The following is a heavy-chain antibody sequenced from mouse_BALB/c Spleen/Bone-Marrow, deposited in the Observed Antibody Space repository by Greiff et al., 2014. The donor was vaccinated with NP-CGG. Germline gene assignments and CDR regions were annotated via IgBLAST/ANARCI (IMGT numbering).Heavy chain of an antibody. CDR3: TVYDYEGFAY. CDR2: IDPANGNT. V-gene: IGHV14-3*02. D-gene: IGHD2-4*01. Sequence: EVQGVESGAELVKPGASVKLSCTASGFNIKDTYMHWVKQRPEQGLEWIGRIDPANGNTKYDPKFQGKSTITADTASNTAYLQLSRPAAEDAAVYYCTVYDYEGFAYWGQGTLVTVSA. J-gene: IGHJ3*01. CDR1: GFNIKDTY.